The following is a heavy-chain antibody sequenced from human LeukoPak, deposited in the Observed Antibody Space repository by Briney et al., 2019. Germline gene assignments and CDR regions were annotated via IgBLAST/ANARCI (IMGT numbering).Heavy chain of an antibody. Sequence: QPGGSLRLSCAGSGFIFNNYAMHWARQPPGKGLEWVSGISWNSGSIDYADSVKGRFTISRDNAKNSLYLQMNSLRVEDTAFYYCAKDNRRHYTSGPNPDSLHWGQGALVTVSS. D-gene: IGHD6-19*01. CDR2: ISWNSGSI. CDR1: GFIFNNYA. V-gene: IGHV3-9*01. CDR3: AKDNRRHYTSGPNPDSLH. J-gene: IGHJ4*02.